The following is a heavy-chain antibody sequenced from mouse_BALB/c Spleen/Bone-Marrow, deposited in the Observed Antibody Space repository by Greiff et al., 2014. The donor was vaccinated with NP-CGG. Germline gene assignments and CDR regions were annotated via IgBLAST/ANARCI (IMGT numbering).Heavy chain of an antibody. V-gene: IGHV5-9-3*01. CDR3: ARQYDYDGAWFAY. CDR1: GFTFSSYA. J-gene: IGHJ3*01. Sequence: EVKLVESGGGLVKPGGSLKLSCAASGFTFSSYAMSWVRQTPEKRLEWVATISSGGSYTYYPDSVKGRFTISRDNAKNTLHLQMSSLRSEDTAMYYCARQYDYDGAWFAYWGQGTLVTVSA. CDR2: ISSGGSYT. D-gene: IGHD2-4*01.